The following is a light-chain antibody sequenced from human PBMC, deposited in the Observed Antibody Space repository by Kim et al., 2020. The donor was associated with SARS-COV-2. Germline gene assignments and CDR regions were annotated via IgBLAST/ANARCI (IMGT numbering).Light chain of an antibody. V-gene: IGLV2-14*03. J-gene: IGLJ2*01. CDR3: CSYTGITSFRI. CDR2: DVS. CDR1: SSDVGRYDF. Sequence: QSITISYTGTSSDVGRYDFVSWYQHPPGKAPRLIIYDVSIRPSGVSSRFSGSKSGNTASLTISGLRPEDEADYFCCSYTGITSFRIFGGGTQLTVL.